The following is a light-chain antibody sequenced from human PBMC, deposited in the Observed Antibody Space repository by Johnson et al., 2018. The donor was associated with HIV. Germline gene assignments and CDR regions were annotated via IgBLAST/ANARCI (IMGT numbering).Light chain of an antibody. Sequence: SVLTQPPSVSAAPGQRVTISCSGSSFNIGINFVSWYQQVPGTAPKLLICESNKRPSGIPNRFSGSKSGTSATLGITGLQTGDEAGYYCGTWDSSLRAYVFGTGTKVTVL. CDR2: ESN. J-gene: IGLJ1*01. V-gene: IGLV1-51*02. CDR1: SFNIGINF. CDR3: GTWDSSLRAYV.